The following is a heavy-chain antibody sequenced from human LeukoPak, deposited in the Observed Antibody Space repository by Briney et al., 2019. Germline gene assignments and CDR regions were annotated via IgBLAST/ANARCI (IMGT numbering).Heavy chain of an antibody. CDR1: GGSFSGYY. CDR3: ASYYAIDAFDI. J-gene: IGHJ3*02. Sequence: PSETLSLTCAVCGGSFSGYYWSWIRQPPGKGLEWIGEINHSGSTNYNPSLKSRVTISVDTSKNQFSLKLSSVTAADTAVYYCASYYAIDAFDIWGQGTMVTVSS. V-gene: IGHV4-34*01. CDR2: INHSGST. D-gene: IGHD3-10*01.